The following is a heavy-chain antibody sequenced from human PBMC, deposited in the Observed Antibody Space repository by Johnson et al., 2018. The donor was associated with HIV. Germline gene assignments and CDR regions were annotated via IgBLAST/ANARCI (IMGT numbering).Heavy chain of an antibody. Sequence: QVQLVESGGGLVKPGGSLRLSCAASGFTFSSYAMHWVRQAPGKGLEWVAVISYDESNKYYADSVKGRFTISRDNSKNTLYLQMNSLRAEDTAVYYCARDAPRIDAFDIWGQGTMVTVSS. CDR2: ISYDESNK. CDR3: ARDAPRIDAFDI. CDR1: GFTFSSYA. J-gene: IGHJ3*02. V-gene: IGHV3-30*04.